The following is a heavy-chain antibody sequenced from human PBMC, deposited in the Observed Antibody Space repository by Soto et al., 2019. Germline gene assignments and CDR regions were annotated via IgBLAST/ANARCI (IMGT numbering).Heavy chain of an antibody. V-gene: IGHV6-1*01. J-gene: IGHJ6*02. Sequence: SQTLSRTYAISGGRESSNSALSNYIRQSPSRGLEWLGRTYYRSKWYNDYAVSVKSRITINPDTSKNQFSLQLNSVTPEDTAVYYCARQHSSDSFYDGMDVWGQGTTVSVSS. CDR1: GGRESSNSAL. CDR3: ARQHSSDSFYDGMDV. CDR2: TYYRSKWYN. D-gene: IGHD5-18*01.